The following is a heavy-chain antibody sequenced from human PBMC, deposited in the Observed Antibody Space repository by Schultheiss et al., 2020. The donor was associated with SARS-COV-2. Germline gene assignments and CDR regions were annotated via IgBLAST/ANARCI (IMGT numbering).Heavy chain of an antibody. D-gene: IGHD3-3*01. CDR3: ARGRRFLEWLFDY. Sequence: SQTLSLTCAVYGGSFSSYYWTWIRQSPGKGLEWIGYIYYSGSTNYNPSLKSRVTISVDTSKSQFSLKLRSVAAADTAVYYCARGRRFLEWLFDYWGQGTLVTVSS. J-gene: IGHJ4*02. CDR1: GGSFSSYY. CDR2: IYYSGST. V-gene: IGHV4-59*12.